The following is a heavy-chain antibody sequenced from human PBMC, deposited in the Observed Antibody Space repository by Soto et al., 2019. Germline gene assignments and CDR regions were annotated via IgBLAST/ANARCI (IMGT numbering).Heavy chain of an antibody. V-gene: IGHV3-23*01. CDR1: GFIFSEYA. D-gene: IGHD3-10*01. J-gene: IGHJ6*02. CDR3: ARGDRGGSGSPASYYFSGLDV. Sequence: EVKVLESGGDLVQPGGSLRLSCVASGFIFSEYAMTWVRQAPGKGLDWVSSVSANGDITYYADSVKGRFTISRDNSNNTLLLPMNSLRAEDTALYYCARGDRGGSGSPASYYFSGLDVWGQGTTVIVSS. CDR2: VSANGDIT.